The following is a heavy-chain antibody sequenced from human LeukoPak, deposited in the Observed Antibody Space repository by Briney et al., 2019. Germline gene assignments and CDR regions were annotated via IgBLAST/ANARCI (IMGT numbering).Heavy chain of an antibody. V-gene: IGHV3-23*01. CDR1: GFTVSTYA. D-gene: IGHD2-21*02. J-gene: IGHJ4*02. CDR3: AKDYHSSVTYHVY. Sequence: QSGGSLRLSCAASGFTVSTYAMSWVRQAPGKGLEWVSGINRSGGRTYNADSVKGRFTISSDDSKNMLYLQMNNLRAEDTAVYYCAKDYHSSVTYHVYWPQGTLVTVSS. CDR2: INRSGGRT.